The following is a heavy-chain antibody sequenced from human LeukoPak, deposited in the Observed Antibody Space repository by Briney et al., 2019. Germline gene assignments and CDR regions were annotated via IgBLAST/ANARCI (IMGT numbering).Heavy chain of an antibody. CDR2: IYTSGST. Sequence: TLSLTCTVSGGSISSYYWSWIRQPAGKGLEWIGRIYTSGSTNYNPSLKSRVTMSVDTSKNQFSLKLSSVTAADTAVYYCARGTYYYDSSGTRWYFDYWGQGTLVTVSS. D-gene: IGHD3-22*01. V-gene: IGHV4-4*07. CDR1: GGSISSYY. CDR3: ARGTYYYDSSGTRWYFDY. J-gene: IGHJ4*02.